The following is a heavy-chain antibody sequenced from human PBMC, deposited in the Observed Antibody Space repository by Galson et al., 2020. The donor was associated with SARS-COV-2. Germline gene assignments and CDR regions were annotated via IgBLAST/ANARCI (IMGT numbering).Heavy chain of an antibody. Sequence: SETLSLTCAVYGGSFKNYYWTWTRQSPGKGLQWIGEINHRGSTNYDPSLQGRVAMSVDTSKNQFSLRLSSVTAADTAVYYCVRGAEERRIIVVVPYYYTYMDVWGGGTAVTVSS. CDR2: INHRGST. V-gene: IGHV4-34*01. CDR1: GGSFKNYY. CDR3: VRGAEERRIIVVVPYYYTYMDV. J-gene: IGHJ6*03. D-gene: IGHD2-2*01.